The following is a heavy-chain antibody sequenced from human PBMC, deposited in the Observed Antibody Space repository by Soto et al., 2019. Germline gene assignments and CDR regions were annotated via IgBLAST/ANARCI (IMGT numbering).Heavy chain of an antibody. Sequence: ASGKVSCKASGYTFTSYDINWVRQATGQGLEWMGWMNPNSGNTGYAQKFQGRVTMTRNTSISTAYMELSSLRSEDTAVYYCARAGDSGYDYGEGGYYGMDVWGQGTTVTVS. CDR3: ARAGDSGYDYGEGGYYGMDV. CDR1: GYTFTSYD. J-gene: IGHJ6*02. V-gene: IGHV1-8*01. D-gene: IGHD5-12*01. CDR2: MNPNSGNT.